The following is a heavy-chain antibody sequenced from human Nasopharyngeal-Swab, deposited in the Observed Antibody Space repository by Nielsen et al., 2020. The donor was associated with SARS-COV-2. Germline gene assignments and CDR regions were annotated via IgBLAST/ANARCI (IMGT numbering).Heavy chain of an antibody. J-gene: IGHJ2*01. Sequence: EGSLRLSCAASGFTFSSWWMSWVRQAPGKGLEWVANIKQDGSEKYYVDSVKGRFTISRDNAKNSLYLQMNSLRAEDTAVYYCARVGSSSWYFDLWGRGTLVTVSS. D-gene: IGHD6-13*01. CDR1: GFTFSSWW. V-gene: IGHV3-7*01. CDR2: IKQDGSEK. CDR3: ARVGSSSWYFDL.